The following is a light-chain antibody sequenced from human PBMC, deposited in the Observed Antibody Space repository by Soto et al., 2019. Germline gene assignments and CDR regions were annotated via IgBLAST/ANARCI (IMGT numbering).Light chain of an antibody. CDR3: QQYGSSPPT. CDR1: QSVSSNF. J-gene: IGKJ5*01. Sequence: EIVLTQSPGTLSLSPGERATLSCRASQSVSSNFLAWYQQQPSQAPRLLIYGASSRATGIPDRFSGSGSGTDFTLTISSLEPEDFAVYYCQQYGSSPPTFGQGARLEIK. V-gene: IGKV3-20*01. CDR2: GAS.